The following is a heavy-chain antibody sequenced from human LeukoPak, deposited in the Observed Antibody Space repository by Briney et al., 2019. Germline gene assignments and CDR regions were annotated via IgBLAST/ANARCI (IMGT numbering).Heavy chain of an antibody. J-gene: IGHJ4*02. CDR2: IYGNDDK. CDR3: VHRTSVTSVDH. D-gene: IGHD4-17*01. Sequence: ESGPTLANPTQTLTLTCTFSGFSRNTNAVGVGWVRQPPGQALEWLTFIYGNDDKRYSPSLQSRLTITKDTSKNQVVLTMTDMDYVDTATYYCVHRTSVTSVDHWGQGTLVTVSS. CDR1: GFSRNTNAVG. V-gene: IGHV2-5*01.